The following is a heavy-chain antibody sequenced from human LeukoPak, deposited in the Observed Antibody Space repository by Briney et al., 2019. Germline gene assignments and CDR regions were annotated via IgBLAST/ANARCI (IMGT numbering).Heavy chain of an antibody. D-gene: IGHD3-10*01. V-gene: IGHV4-4*07. CDR3: ARGNEMTCTSGRYSFDL. J-gene: IGHJ4*02. CDR1: FGSLNSYF. Sequence: SETLSLTCTVSFGSLNSYFWTWVRQPAGKGLEWIGRVSDTGTAYHNPSLANRVTVFLDTSKNQVSLRVTSVTAADTAVYYCARGNEMTCTSGRYSFDLWGQGTLVSVSS. CDR2: VSDTGTA.